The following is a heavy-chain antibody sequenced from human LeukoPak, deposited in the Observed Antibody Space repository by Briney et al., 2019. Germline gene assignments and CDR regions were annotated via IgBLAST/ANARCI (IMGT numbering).Heavy chain of an antibody. V-gene: IGHV3-23*01. D-gene: IGHD1-26*01. CDR2: ISGSGGST. J-gene: IGHJ4*02. CDR3: AKDLFDRVVGATPPDY. Sequence: GGSLRLSCAASGFTFSSYEMNWVRQAPGKELEWVSAISGSGGSTYYADSVKGRFTISRDNSKNTLYLQMNSLRAEDTAVYYCAKDLFDRVVGATPPDYWGQGTLVTVSS. CDR1: GFTFSSYE.